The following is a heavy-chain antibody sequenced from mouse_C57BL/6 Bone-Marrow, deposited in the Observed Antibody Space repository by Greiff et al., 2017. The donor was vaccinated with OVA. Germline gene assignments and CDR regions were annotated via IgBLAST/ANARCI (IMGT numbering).Heavy chain of an antibody. CDR2: IYPGDGDT. J-gene: IGHJ4*01. Sequence: QVQLQQSGPELVKPGASVKISCKASGYAFSSSWMNWVKQRPGKGLEWIGRIYPGDGDTNYNGKFKGKATLTADKSSSTAYMQPSSLTSEDSAVYFCARKSYYAMDDWGQGTSVTVSS. CDR1: GYAFSSSW. CDR3: ARKSYYAMDD. V-gene: IGHV1-82*01.